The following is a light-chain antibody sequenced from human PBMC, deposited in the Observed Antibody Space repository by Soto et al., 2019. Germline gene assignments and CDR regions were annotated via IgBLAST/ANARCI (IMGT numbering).Light chain of an antibody. Sequence: DIQITQSPSSLSASVSERVTITCRASQSISSWLSWYQQKPGKAPKLLIYKASSLESGVPSRWSGSGSGTEFTLTISSLQPDDFATYYCQRYNRYPRFGQGTTVDTK. J-gene: IGKJ1*01. CDR1: QSISSW. CDR3: QRYNRYPR. CDR2: KAS. V-gene: IGKV1-5*03.